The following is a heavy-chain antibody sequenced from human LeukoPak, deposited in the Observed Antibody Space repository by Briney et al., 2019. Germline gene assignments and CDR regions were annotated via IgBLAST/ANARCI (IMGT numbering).Heavy chain of an antibody. CDR3: AKEAMICRWASCPFDY. J-gene: IGHJ4*02. Sequence: PGGSLRLSCAASGFTFSSYAMSWVRQAPGKGLEWVSAISGSGGSTYYADSVKGRFTISRDNSKNTLYLQMNCLRAEDTAVYYCAKEAMICRWASCPFDYWGQGTLVTVSS. V-gene: IGHV3-23*01. CDR1: GFTFSSYA. D-gene: IGHD3-22*01. CDR2: ISGSGGST.